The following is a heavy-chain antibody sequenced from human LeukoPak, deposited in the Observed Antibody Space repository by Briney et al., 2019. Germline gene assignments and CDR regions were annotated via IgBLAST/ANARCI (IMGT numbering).Heavy chain of an antibody. D-gene: IGHD6-19*01. Sequence: GGSLRLSCAASGFTFSSYSMNWVRQAPGKGLEWVSSISSSSSYIYYADSVKGRFTISRDNAKNSLYLQMNSLRAEDTAVYYCAKEIAVAGRPLLDSWGQGTLVTVSS. V-gene: IGHV3-21*01. CDR1: GFTFSSYS. J-gene: IGHJ4*02. CDR3: AKEIAVAGRPLLDS. CDR2: ISSSSSYI.